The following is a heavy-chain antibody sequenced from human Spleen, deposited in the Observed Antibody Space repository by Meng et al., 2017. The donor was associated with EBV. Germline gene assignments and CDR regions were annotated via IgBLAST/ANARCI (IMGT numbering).Heavy chain of an antibody. CDR1: GFTFSRYW. J-gene: IGHJ5*01. CDR3: SRDLAGSDDS. V-gene: IGHV3-74*01. D-gene: IGHD1-14*01. CDR2: INEHGSIT. Sequence: LLGESGGALVPPGGSLRLACAASGFTFSRYWMHWVRQVPGEGLVWVSRINEHGSITNYADSVKGRFTISRDNARNTLYLQMNSLRAEDIGLYFCSRDLAGSDDSWGQGTLVTVSS.